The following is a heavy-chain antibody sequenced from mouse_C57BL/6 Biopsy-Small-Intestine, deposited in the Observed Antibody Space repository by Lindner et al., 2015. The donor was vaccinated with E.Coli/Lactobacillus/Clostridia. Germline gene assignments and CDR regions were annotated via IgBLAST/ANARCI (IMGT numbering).Heavy chain of an antibody. Sequence: VQLQESGPELVKPGASVKMSCKASGYTFTDYNMHWVKQSHGKSLEWIGYINPNNGGNSYNQKFKGKATLTVNKSSSTAYMELRSLTSEDSAVYYCARRYYGSFSWFAYWGQGTLVTVSA. CDR3: ARRYYGSFSWFAY. CDR2: INPNNGGN. CDR1: GYTFTDYN. J-gene: IGHJ3*01. V-gene: IGHV1-22*01. D-gene: IGHD1-1*01.